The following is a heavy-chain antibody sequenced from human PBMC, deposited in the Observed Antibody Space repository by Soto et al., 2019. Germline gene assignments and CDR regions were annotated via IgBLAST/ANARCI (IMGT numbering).Heavy chain of an antibody. CDR1: GIPFGSRA. Sequence: EVQLLESGGDLVQPGGSLRLSCVASGIPFGSRAMSWVRQAPGEGLEWVSTITDTGGDTKYADSVRGRFTMSRDNSKNTLYLQMNSLRAEDTAVYYCARCDVIPGIAVAGHPLLNWGQGTLVTVSS. V-gene: IGHV3-23*01. J-gene: IGHJ4*02. D-gene: IGHD6-19*01. CDR3: ARCDVIPGIAVAGHPLLN. CDR2: ITDTGGDT.